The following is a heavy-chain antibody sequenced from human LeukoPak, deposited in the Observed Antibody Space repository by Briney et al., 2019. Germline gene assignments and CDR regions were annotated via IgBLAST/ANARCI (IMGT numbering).Heavy chain of an antibody. CDR2: ISGSGGST. Sequence: GGSLRLSCAASGFTFSSYAMSWVRQAPGKGLEWVSAISGSGGSTYYADSVKGRFTISRDNSKNTQYLQMNSLRAEDTAVYYCAKDRAAMVPPHYYGMDVWGQGTTVTVSS. CDR3: AKDRAAMVPPHYYGMDV. J-gene: IGHJ6*02. CDR1: GFTFSSYA. D-gene: IGHD5-18*01. V-gene: IGHV3-23*01.